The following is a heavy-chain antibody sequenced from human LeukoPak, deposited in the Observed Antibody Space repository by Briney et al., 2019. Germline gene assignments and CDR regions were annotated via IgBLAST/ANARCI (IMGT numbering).Heavy chain of an antibody. CDR1: GYTFTDYG. Sequence: VASVKVSCKASGYTFTDYGIGWVRQAPGQGLEWMGWISAFNGNTNYAQKLQGRVTMNTDTSTSTAYMELRGLRSDDTAVYYCARAGAAVTTHFDYWGQGTLVTVSS. J-gene: IGHJ4*02. V-gene: IGHV1-18*01. CDR2: ISAFNGNT. D-gene: IGHD4-17*01. CDR3: ARAGAAVTTHFDY.